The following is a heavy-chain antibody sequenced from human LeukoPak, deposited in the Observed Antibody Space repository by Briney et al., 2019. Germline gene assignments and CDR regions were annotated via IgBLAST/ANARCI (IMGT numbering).Heavy chain of an antibody. CDR2: INTDGSST. J-gene: IGHJ4*02. CDR1: GVTFSSYW. V-gene: IGHV3-74*01. CDR3: ARGSTTVTSRGYFDY. D-gene: IGHD4-17*01. Sequence: PGGSLRLSCAASGVTFSSYWMHWVRQAPGKGLVCVSRINTDGSSTSYADSVKGRFTISRDNAKNSLYLQINSLRAEDTAVYYCARGSTTVTSRGYFDYWGQGTLVTVSS.